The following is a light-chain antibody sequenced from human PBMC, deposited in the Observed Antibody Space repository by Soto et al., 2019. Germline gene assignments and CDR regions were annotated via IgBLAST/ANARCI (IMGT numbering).Light chain of an antibody. Sequence: QSALTQPASVSGSPGQSITISCTGTSADIGLYNYVSWYQQHPNKAPKLIIHDVTERPSGVSYRXSAAKXXNTASLTISGLQAEDEADYYCSSYTNSNTLVFGGGTKLTVL. CDR2: DVT. V-gene: IGLV2-14*03. J-gene: IGLJ2*01. CDR3: SSYTNSNTLV. CDR1: SADIGLYNY.